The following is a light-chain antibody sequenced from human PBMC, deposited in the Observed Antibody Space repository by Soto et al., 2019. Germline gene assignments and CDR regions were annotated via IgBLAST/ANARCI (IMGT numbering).Light chain of an antibody. Sequence: QAVVTQEPSLTVSPGGTVTLTCGSSTGAVTSGHYPYWFQQKPGQAPRTLIYDTSNKHSWTPARFSGSLLGGKAALTLSGAQHEDEAEYYCLLSYSVTGVFGTGTKVTVL. CDR3: LLSYSVTGV. CDR1: TGAVTSGHY. CDR2: DTS. J-gene: IGLJ1*01. V-gene: IGLV7-46*01.